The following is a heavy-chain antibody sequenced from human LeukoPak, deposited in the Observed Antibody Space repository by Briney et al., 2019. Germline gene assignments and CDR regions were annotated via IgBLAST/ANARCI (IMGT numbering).Heavy chain of an antibody. V-gene: IGHV3-30*04. Sequence: GGSLRLSCAASGFIFSNYPMHWVRQAPGKGLEWVAVISYDGSNKYYADSVKGRFTISRDNSKNTLYLQMNSLRAEDTAVYYCAKATQFDYWGQGTLVTVSS. CDR1: GFIFSNYP. J-gene: IGHJ4*02. CDR2: ISYDGSNK. CDR3: AKATQFDY.